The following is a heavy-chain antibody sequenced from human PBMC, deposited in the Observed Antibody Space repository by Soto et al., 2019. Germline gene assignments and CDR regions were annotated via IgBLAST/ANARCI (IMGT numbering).Heavy chain of an antibody. CDR3: ARGGVNTAMVPQNWFDP. Sequence: ASVKVSCKASGYTFTGYYMHWVRQAPGQGLEWMGWINPNSGGTNYAQKFQGRVTMTRDTSISTAYMELSRLRSDDTAVYYCARGGVNTAMVPQNWFDPWGQGTLVTVSS. V-gene: IGHV1-2*02. D-gene: IGHD5-18*01. CDR2: INPNSGGT. J-gene: IGHJ5*02. CDR1: GYTFTGYY.